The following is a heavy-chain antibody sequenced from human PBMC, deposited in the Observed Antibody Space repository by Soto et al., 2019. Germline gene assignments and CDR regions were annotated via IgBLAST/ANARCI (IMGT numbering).Heavy chain of an antibody. CDR2: ISYDGSNK. D-gene: IGHD3-22*01. CDR1: GFTFSRYG. Sequence: QVQLVESGGGVVQPGRSLRLSCAASGFTFSRYGMHWVRQAPGKGLEWVAVISYDGSNKYYADSVKGRFTISRDNSKNTLYLQMNSLRAEDTAVYYCAGTYYYDSSPLDYWGQGTLGTVS. V-gene: IGHV3-30*03. J-gene: IGHJ4*02. CDR3: AGTYYYDSSPLDY.